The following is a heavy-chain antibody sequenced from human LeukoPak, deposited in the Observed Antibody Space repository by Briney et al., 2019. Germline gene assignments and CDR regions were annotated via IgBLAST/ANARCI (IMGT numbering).Heavy chain of an antibody. CDR3: ARTNQISETAFDI. V-gene: IGHV4-59*01. CDR1: SGSINNYY. J-gene: IGHJ3*02. Sequence: SETLSLTCTVSSGSINNYYWSWIRQTPGKGLEWIGYILSSGSTNYNPSVKSRVTLSVDTSKNQFSLKLRSVTAADTAVYYCARTNQISETAFDIWGQRTMVIVSS. CDR2: ILSSGST. D-gene: IGHD1-14*01.